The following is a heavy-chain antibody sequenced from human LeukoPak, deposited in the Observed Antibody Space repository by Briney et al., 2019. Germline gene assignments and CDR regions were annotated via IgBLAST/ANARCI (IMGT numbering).Heavy chain of an antibody. CDR1: GGSFSGYY. D-gene: IGHD6-13*01. V-gene: IGHV4-34*01. J-gene: IGHJ6*03. Sequence: SETLSLTCAVYGGSFSGYYWSWIRQPPGKGLEWIGEINHSGSTNYNPSLKSRVTIPVDTSKNQFSLKLSSVTAADTAVYYCARGVAAAGTSYYYYMDVWGKGATVTVSS. CDR3: ARGVAAAGTSYYYYMDV. CDR2: INHSGST.